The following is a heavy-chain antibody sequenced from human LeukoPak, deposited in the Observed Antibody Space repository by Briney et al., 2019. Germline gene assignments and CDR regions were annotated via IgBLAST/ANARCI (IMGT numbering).Heavy chain of an antibody. Sequence: GGSLRLSCAVSGFIFSSYWMHWVRQAPGKGLVWVARINSDGSSTNYADSVKGRFTISRDNSKNTLFLQMNSLRTEDTAVYFCARWGNDYSQFDSWGQGTLVTVS. D-gene: IGHD4-11*01. V-gene: IGHV3-74*01. CDR2: INSDGSST. CDR3: ARWGNDYSQFDS. J-gene: IGHJ4*02. CDR1: GFIFSSYW.